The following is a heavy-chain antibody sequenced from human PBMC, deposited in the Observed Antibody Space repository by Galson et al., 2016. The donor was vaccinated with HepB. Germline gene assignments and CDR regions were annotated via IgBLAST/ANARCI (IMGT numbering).Heavy chain of an antibody. V-gene: IGHV3-13*01. Sequence: SLRLSCAASGFSFSNYDMYWVRQAPGKGLEWVSSIYTAGDTYYEDSVEGRFTVSRENAKNSLYLQMNSLTAGDTAVYYCARGKFDCSGGTCHYYGMDVWGKGTTVTVSS. CDR1: GFSFSNYD. D-gene: IGHD2-15*01. CDR3: ARGKFDCSGGTCHYYGMDV. J-gene: IGHJ6*04. CDR2: IYTAGDT.